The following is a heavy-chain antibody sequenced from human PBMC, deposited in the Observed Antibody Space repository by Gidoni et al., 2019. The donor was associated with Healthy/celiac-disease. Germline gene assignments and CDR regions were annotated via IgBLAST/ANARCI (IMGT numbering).Heavy chain of an antibody. CDR3: AKDIVSGSYSDDYYGMDV. J-gene: IGHJ6*02. V-gene: IGHV3-9*01. CDR1: GFTFADYA. Sequence: EVQLVASGGGLVQPGRSLRLPCAAPGFTFADYAMDWVRQAPGKGLEWVSGISWNSGSIGDADSVKGRFTISRDNAKNALYLQMNSLRAEDTALYYCAKDIVSGSYSDDYYGMDVWGQGTTVTVSS. CDR2: ISWNSGSI. D-gene: IGHD1-26*01.